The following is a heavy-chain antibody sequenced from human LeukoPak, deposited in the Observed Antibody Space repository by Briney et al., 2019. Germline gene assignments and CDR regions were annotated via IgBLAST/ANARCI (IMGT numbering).Heavy chain of an antibody. J-gene: IGHJ4*02. V-gene: IGHV1-3*01. Sequence: ASVKVSCKASGYIFTDYAMHWMRQAPGQRLEWMGWINGGNGNTKYSQKFQGRVTITRDTSASTAYMELSSLRSEDTAVYYCARDGADYGDLFFDYWGQGTLVTVSS. CDR1: GYIFTDYA. CDR3: ARDGADYGDLFFDY. CDR2: INGGNGNT. D-gene: IGHD4-17*01.